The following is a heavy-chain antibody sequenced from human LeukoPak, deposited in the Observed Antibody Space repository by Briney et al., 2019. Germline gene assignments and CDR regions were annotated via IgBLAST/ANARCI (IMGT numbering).Heavy chain of an antibody. V-gene: IGHV1-2*06. J-gene: IGHJ4*02. CDR2: INPNSGGS. Sequence: ASVKVSCKASGYTFTSYGISWVLQAPGQGLEWMGRINPNSGGSNYAQKFQGRVTMTRDTSISTAYMELNRLRSDDTAVYYCARGSGYGDSPGLHWGQGTLVTVSS. D-gene: IGHD4-17*01. CDR1: GYTFTSYG. CDR3: ARGSGYGDSPGLH.